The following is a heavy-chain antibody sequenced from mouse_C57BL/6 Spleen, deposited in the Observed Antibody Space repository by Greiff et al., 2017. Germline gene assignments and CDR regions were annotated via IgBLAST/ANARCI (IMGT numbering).Heavy chain of an antibody. D-gene: IGHD1-1*01. Sequence: VQLQQSGPELVKPGASVKISCKASGYTFTDYYMNWVKQSHGKSLEWIGDINPNNGGTSYNQKFKGKATLTVDKSSSTAYMELRSLTSEDSAVYYCARYGSSGRYFDCWGQGTTLTVSS. CDR2: INPNNGGT. J-gene: IGHJ2*01. CDR3: ARYGSSGRYFDC. V-gene: IGHV1-26*01. CDR1: GYTFTDYY.